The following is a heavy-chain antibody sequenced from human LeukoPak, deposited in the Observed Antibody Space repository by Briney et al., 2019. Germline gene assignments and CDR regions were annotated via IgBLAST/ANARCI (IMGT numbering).Heavy chain of an antibody. CDR3: AKDDDYGDYDY. J-gene: IGHJ4*02. CDR2: IWNDGSNK. D-gene: IGHD4-17*01. V-gene: IGHV3-33*06. CDR1: GFTFSTYG. Sequence: GSLRLSCAASGFTFSTYGMHWVRQAPGKGLEWVAVIWNDGSNKYYADSAKGRFTISRDNSKNTLYLQMNSLRAEDTAVYYCAKDDDYGDYDYWGQGTLVTVSS.